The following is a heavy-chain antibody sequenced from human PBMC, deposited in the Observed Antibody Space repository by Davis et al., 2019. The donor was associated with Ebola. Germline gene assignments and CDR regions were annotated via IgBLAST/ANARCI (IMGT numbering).Heavy chain of an antibody. CDR3: ARGNGQNYGSALDY. V-gene: IGHV3-33*01. Sequence: GGSLRLSCAASGFTFSSYGMHWVRQAPGKGLEWVAVIWYDGSNKYYADSVKGRFTVSRDNSKNTLYLEMNSLRVEDTAVYYCARGNGQNYGSALDYWGQRTLVTVSS. CDR1: GFTFSSYG. J-gene: IGHJ4*02. D-gene: IGHD3-10*01. CDR2: IWYDGSNK.